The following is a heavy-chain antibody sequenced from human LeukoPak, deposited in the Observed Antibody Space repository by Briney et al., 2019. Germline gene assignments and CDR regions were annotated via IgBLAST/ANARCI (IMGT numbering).Heavy chain of an antibody. J-gene: IGHJ4*02. Sequence: GGSLRPSCAASGFTFSSYAMHWVRQAPGKGLEWVSAIGGRDGSTYYADSVKGRFTISRDNSKNTLYVQMNSLRAEDTAVYYCAKGHYYGSGSLDYWGQGTLVTVSS. CDR3: AKGHYYGSGSLDY. CDR1: GFTFSSYA. D-gene: IGHD3-10*01. V-gene: IGHV3-23*01. CDR2: IGGRDGST.